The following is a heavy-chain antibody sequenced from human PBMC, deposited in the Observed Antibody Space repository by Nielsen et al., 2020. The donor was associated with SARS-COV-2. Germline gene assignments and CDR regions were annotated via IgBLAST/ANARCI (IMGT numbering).Heavy chain of an antibody. V-gene: IGHV4-59*12. CDR3: ASRPLLGYCSSTSCYDYWYFDL. Sequence: SETLSLTCTVSGGSISSYYWSWIRQPPGKGLEWIGYIYYSGSTNYNPSLKSRVTISVDTSKNQFSLKLSSVTAADTAVYYCASRPLLGYCSSTSCYDYWYFDLWGRGTLVTVSS. CDR2: IYYSGST. D-gene: IGHD2-2*01. CDR1: GGSISSYY. J-gene: IGHJ2*01.